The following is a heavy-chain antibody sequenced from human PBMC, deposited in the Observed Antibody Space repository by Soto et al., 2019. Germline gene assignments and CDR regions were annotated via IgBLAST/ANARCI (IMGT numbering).Heavy chain of an antibody. CDR3: ARDDGYYRRYDY. CDR2: IYYTGST. Sequence: QVRLQESGPGLVKPSQTLSLTCTVSGGSISSGDYFWSWVRQPPGKGLEWIGYIYYTGSTSYNPSLKSRITMSVATSKNQFSPKVRSVTAADTAVYFCARDDGYYRRYDYWGQGTLVTVSS. J-gene: IGHJ4*02. CDR1: GGSISSGDYF. D-gene: IGHD3-3*01. V-gene: IGHV4-30-4*01.